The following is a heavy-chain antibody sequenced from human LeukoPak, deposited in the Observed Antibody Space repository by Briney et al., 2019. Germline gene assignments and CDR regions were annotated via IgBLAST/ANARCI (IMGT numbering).Heavy chain of an antibody. CDR1: SGSISSNNYY. Sequence: SETLSLTCTVSSGSISSNNYYWGWTRQPPGKGLEWIGEINHSGSTNYNPSLKSRVTISVDTSKNQFSLKLSSVTAADTAVYYCARPYSSGWYGRKGFDYWGQGTLVTVSS. J-gene: IGHJ4*02. D-gene: IGHD6-19*01. CDR3: ARPYSSGWYGRKGFDY. CDR2: INHSGST. V-gene: IGHV4-39*07.